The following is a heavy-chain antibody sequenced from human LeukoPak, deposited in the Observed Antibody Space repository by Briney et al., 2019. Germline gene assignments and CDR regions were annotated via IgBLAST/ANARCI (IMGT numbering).Heavy chain of an antibody. Sequence: SETLSLTCTVSGGSISSYYWSWIRQPPGKGLEWIGYIYYSGSTNYNPSLKSRVTISVDTSKNQFSLKLSSVTAADTAVYYCARHDVEMATTPFDYWGQGTLVTVSS. CDR1: GGSISSYY. D-gene: IGHD5-24*01. V-gene: IGHV4-59*08. CDR2: IYYSGST. CDR3: ARHDVEMATTPFDY. J-gene: IGHJ4*02.